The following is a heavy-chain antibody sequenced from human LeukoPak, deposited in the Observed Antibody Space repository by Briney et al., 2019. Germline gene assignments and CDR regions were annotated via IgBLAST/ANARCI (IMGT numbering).Heavy chain of an antibody. Sequence: SGGSLRLSCAVSGFTFSNYWMHWVRQAPGKGLVWVSRINSDGSSTTSADSVKGRFTISRDNAKNTLYLQMNSLRAEDTAVYYCAKGGATVIDYWGQGTLVTVSS. CDR2: INSDGSST. CDR3: AKGGATVIDY. D-gene: IGHD4-17*01. V-gene: IGHV3-74*01. CDR1: GFTFSNYW. J-gene: IGHJ4*02.